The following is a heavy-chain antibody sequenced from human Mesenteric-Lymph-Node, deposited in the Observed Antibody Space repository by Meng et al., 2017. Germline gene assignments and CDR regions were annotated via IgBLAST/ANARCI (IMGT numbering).Heavy chain of an antibody. V-gene: IGHV1-2*06. CDR2: INPNSGGT. Sequence: QVQLVQSGSELKKPGASVEVSCKASGYTFTSYAMNWVRQAPGQGLEWMGRINPNSGGTNFAQKFQGRVIMTRDTSISTAYMELSSLGFDDTAVYYCAKALGWGSSPDYWGQGILVTVSS. J-gene: IGHJ4*02. CDR1: GYTFTSYA. CDR3: AKALGWGSSPDY. D-gene: IGHD2-21*01.